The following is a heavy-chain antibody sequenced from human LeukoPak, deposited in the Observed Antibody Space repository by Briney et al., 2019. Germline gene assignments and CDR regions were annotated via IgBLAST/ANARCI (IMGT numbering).Heavy chain of an antibody. Sequence: ASVKISCXGSGYTFSSYWIGWVRQMPGKGLEWMGIIYPGDSDTRYSPSFQGQVTISADKSISTAYLQWSSLKASDTAMYYCAGGIAAASYWGQGTLVTVSS. CDR1: GYTFSSYW. CDR3: AGGIAAASY. J-gene: IGHJ4*02. D-gene: IGHD6-13*01. V-gene: IGHV5-51*01. CDR2: IYPGDSDT.